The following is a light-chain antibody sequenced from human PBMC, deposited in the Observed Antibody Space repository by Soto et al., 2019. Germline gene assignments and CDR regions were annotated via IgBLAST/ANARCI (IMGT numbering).Light chain of an antibody. CDR3: KQYNNWPRT. CDR1: QSVRSS. Sequence: EIVLPQSPGTLSLSPGARSPLSCRASQSVRSSLAWYQQKPGQAHRLLIYGASNRATGIPARFSGSGSGTEFTLTISSLQSEEFAVYYCKQYNNWPRTVGQGTKVDIK. CDR2: GAS. J-gene: IGKJ1*01. V-gene: IGKV3D-15*01.